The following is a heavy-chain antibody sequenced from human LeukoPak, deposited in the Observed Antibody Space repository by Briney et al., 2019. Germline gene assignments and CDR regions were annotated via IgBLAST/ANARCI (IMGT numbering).Heavy chain of an antibody. CDR2: IYYSGST. CDR1: GGSISSSSYY. D-gene: IGHD2-2*01. CDR3: ARQGVYCSSTSCYVDAFDI. Sequence: SETLSLTCTVSGGSISSSSYYWGWIRQPPGKGLEWIGSIYYSGSTYYNPSLKSRVTISVDTSKNQFSLKLSSVTAADTAVYYCARQGVYCSSTSCYVDAFDIWGQGTMVTVSS. V-gene: IGHV4-39*01. J-gene: IGHJ3*02.